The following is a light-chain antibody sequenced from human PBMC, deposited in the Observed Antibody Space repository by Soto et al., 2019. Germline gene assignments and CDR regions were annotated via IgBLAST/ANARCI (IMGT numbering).Light chain of an antibody. CDR2: AAS. J-gene: IGKJ1*01. CDR1: QSIINY. V-gene: IGKV1-39*01. Sequence: DIQMTQSPSSLSASVGDRVTITCRASQSIINYLNWYQQKPGKAPKILIYAASSLQSGVPSRFSGGGAGTYFTLTISSLQPEDCATYYCQQSYSSPWTFGLWTKVEIK. CDR3: QQSYSSPWT.